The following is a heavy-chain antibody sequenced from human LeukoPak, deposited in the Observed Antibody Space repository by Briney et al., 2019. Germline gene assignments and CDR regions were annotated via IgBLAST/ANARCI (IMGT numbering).Heavy chain of an antibody. Sequence: PGGSLRLSCAASGSTFSDYYMSWIRQAPGKGLEWVSYISSSGSTIYYADSVKGRFTISRDNAKNSLYLQMNSLRAEDTAVYYCASRSYSSGWYVYWGQGTLVTVSS. CDR3: ASRSYSSGWYVY. CDR2: ISSSGSTI. D-gene: IGHD6-19*01. J-gene: IGHJ4*02. V-gene: IGHV3-11*04. CDR1: GSTFSDYY.